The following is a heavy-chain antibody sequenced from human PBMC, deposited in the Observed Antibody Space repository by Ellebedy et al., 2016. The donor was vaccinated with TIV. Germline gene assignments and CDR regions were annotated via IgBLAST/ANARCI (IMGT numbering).Heavy chain of an antibody. CDR3: ARGGSSGSSDY. V-gene: IGHV3-30*03. CDR1: GFTFSSHG. D-gene: IGHD3-10*01. Sequence: GGSLRLSXVASGFTFSSHGIYWVRQAPGKGLEWVAALSSDGSNKYYADSVKGRFTISRDNSMNTLYLQMNSLRTDDMAVYYCARGGSSGSSDYWGQGTLVTVSS. J-gene: IGHJ4*02. CDR2: LSSDGSNK.